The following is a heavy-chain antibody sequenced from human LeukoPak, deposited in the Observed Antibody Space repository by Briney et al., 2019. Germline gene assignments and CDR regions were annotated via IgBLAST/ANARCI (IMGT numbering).Heavy chain of an antibody. D-gene: IGHD4-17*01. CDR2: IYTSGST. V-gene: IGHV4-61*02. CDR3: ARRDGDYDGWFDP. CDR1: GGSISSGSYY. J-gene: IGHJ5*02. Sequence: PSETLSLTCTVSGGSISSGSYYWSWIRLPAGKGLEWIGRIYTSGSTNYNPSLKSRVTISVDTSMNQFSLKLSSVTAADTAVYYCARRDGDYDGWFDPWGQGTLVTVSS.